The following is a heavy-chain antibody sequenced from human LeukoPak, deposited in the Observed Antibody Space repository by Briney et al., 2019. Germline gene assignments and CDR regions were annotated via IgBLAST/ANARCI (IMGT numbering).Heavy chain of an antibody. D-gene: IGHD6-13*01. Sequence: SETLSLTCTVSGGSISSYYWSWIRQPPGKGLEWIGYIYYSGSTNYNPPLKSRVTISVDTSKNQFSLKLSSVTAADTAVYYCARDGSAAGMDYWGQGTLVTVSS. J-gene: IGHJ4*02. CDR3: ARDGSAAGMDY. V-gene: IGHV4-59*01. CDR1: GGSISSYY. CDR2: IYYSGST.